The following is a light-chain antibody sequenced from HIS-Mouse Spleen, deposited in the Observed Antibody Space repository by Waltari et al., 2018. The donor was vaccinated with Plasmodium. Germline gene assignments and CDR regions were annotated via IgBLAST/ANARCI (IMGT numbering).Light chain of an antibody. CDR2: AAS. V-gene: IGKV1-9*01. Sequence: IHLTQSPSFLSASVGTRVTITCRASQGISSYLALYQQKPGKAPKLLIYAASTLQSGVPSRFRGSGSGTEFTITISSLQPEDFATYYCQQLNSYPYTSGQGNKLEIK. CDR3: QQLNSYPYT. CDR1: QGISSY. J-gene: IGKJ2*01.